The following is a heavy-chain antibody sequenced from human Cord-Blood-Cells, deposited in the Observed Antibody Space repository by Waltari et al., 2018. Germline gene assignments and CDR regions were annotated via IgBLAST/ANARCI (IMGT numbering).Heavy chain of an antibody. CDR2: INSDXSST. V-gene: IGHV3-74*01. J-gene: IGHJ4*02. D-gene: IGHD1-1*01. CDR1: GFPFSSYW. CDR3: ARDTAGIDY. Sequence: EVQLVESGGGLVQPGGSLRLSCAASGFPFSSYWMHWVRQAPGKGLVWVSXINSDXSSTSYXDSVKGRFTISRDNAKNTLYLQMNSLRAEDTAVYYCARDTAGIDYWGQGTLVTVSS.